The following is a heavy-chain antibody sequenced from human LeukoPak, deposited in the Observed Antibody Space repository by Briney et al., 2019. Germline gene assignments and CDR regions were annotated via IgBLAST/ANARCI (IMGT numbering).Heavy chain of an antibody. Sequence: GRSLRLSCAASGFTFSSYAMHWVRQAPGKGLEWVAVISYDGSNKYYADSVKGRFTISRDNSKNTLYLQMNSLRAEDTAVYYCARDKIVGATYFDYWGQGTLVTVSS. CDR2: ISYDGSNK. CDR1: GFTFSSYA. V-gene: IGHV3-30*04. CDR3: ARDKIVGATYFDY. J-gene: IGHJ4*02. D-gene: IGHD1-26*01.